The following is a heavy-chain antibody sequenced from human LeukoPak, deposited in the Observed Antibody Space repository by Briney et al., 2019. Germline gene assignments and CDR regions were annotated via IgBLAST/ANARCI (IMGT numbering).Heavy chain of an antibody. J-gene: IGHJ6*02. Sequence: PSETLSLTCTVSGGSISSSSYYWGWIRQPPGKGLEWIGSIYYSGSTYYNPSLKSRVTISVDTSKNQFSLKLSSVTAADTAVYYCARHGSTSRYYYYGMDVWGQGTTVTVSS. D-gene: IGHD2-2*01. CDR3: ARHGSTSRYYYYGMDV. V-gene: IGHV4-39*01. CDR2: IYYSGST. CDR1: GGSISSSSYY.